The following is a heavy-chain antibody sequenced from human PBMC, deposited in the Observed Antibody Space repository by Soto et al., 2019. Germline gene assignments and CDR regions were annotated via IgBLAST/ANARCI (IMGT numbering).Heavy chain of an antibody. J-gene: IGHJ5*02. CDR2: IYYSGST. CDR1: GGSVSSGSYY. V-gene: IGHV4-61*01. Sequence: SETLSLTCTVSGGSVSSGSYYWSWIRQPPGKGLEWIGYIYYSGSTNYNPSLKSRVTISVDTSKNQFSLKLSSVTAADTAVYYCARGYCSGGSCYGPPWFAPWGQGTLVTVSS. CDR3: ARGYCSGGSCYGPPWFAP. D-gene: IGHD2-15*01.